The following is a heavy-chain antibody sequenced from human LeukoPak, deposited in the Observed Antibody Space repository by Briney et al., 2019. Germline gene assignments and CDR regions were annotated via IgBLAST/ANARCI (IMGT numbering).Heavy chain of an antibody. V-gene: IGHV3-33*01. J-gene: IGHJ6*03. D-gene: IGHD4-11*01. CDR2: IWYDGSNK. CDR3: GRGTTVYYCYYYMDV. CDR1: GFTFSSYG. Sequence: PGRSLRLSCAASGFTFSSYGMHWVRQAPGKGLEWVAGIWYDGSNKYYADSVKGRFTISRDNSKNTLYLQMNSLRAEEKAVYYCGRGTTVYYCYYYMDVWGKGTTVTVSS.